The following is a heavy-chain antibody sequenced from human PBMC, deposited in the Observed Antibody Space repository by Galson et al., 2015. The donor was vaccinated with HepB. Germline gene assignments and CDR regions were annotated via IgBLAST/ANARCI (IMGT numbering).Heavy chain of an antibody. V-gene: IGHV3-74*01. CDR2: INSDGSIT. Sequence: SLRLSCAASGFSISSYWMHWVRQAPGKGLVWVSRINSDGSITNYAASVKGRFTISRDNAKNTLFLQMNSLRAEDTAVYYCQVVTLSWGQGSLVTVSS. CDR1: GFSISSYW. CDR3: QVVTLS. J-gene: IGHJ5*02. D-gene: IGHD3-22*01.